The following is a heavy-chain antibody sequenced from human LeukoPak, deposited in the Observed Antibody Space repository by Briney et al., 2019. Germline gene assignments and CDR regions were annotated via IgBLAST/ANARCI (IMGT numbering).Heavy chain of an antibody. J-gene: IGHJ4*02. Sequence: SETLSLTCAVSGGSISSGGYSWSWIRQPPGKGLEWIGYIYHSGSTYYNPSLKSRVTISVDRSKNQFSLKLSSVTAADTAVYYCARLWWSGSSYFDYWGQGTLVTVSS. V-gene: IGHV4-30-2*01. CDR1: GGSISSGGYS. CDR2: IYHSGST. D-gene: IGHD6-6*01. CDR3: ARLWWSGSSYFDY.